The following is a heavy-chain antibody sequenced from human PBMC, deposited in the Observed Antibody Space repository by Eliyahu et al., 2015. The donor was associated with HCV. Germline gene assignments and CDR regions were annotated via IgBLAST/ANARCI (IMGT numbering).Heavy chain of an antibody. J-gene: IGHJ4*02. V-gene: IGHV4-38-2*01. D-gene: IGHD2-2*01. CDR2: IYHSGNT. Sequence: TCGYYWGWIRQPPGKGLEWIGSIYHSGNTYYNPSLKSRVTISVDTSKNQFSLKLTSVTAADTAVYYCASNSPAVDYWGQGSLVTVSS. CDR1: TCGYY. CDR3: ASNSPAVDY.